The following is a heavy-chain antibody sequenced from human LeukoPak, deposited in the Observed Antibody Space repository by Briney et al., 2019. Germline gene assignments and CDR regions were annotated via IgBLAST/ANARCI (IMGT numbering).Heavy chain of an antibody. CDR2: INHSGST. Sequence: SETLSLTCAVYGGSFSGYYWSWIRQPPGKGLEWIGEINHSGSTNYNPFLKSRVTISVDTSKNQFSLKLSSVTAADTAVYYCASRKLGNDYWGQGTLVTVSS. CDR3: ASRKLGNDY. D-gene: IGHD7-27*01. V-gene: IGHV4-34*01. J-gene: IGHJ4*02. CDR1: GGSFSGYY.